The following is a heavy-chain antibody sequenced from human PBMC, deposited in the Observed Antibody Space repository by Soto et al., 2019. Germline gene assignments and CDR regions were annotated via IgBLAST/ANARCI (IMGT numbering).Heavy chain of an antibody. CDR1: GGSISSSNW. Sequence: PSETLSLTCAVSGGSISSSNWWSWVRQPPGKGLEWIGEIYHSGSTNYNPSLKSRVTISVDKSKNQFSLKLSSVTAADTAVYYCARVKQWLDYYYYGMDVWGQGTTVTVSS. J-gene: IGHJ6*02. CDR2: IYHSGST. CDR3: ARVKQWLDYYYYGMDV. D-gene: IGHD6-19*01. V-gene: IGHV4-4*02.